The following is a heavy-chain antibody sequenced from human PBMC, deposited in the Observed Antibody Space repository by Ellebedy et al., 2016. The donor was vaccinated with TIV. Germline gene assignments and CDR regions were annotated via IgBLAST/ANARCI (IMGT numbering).Heavy chain of an antibody. CDR1: GYTFSNYG. Sequence: ASVKVSXKASGYTFSNYGISWVRQAPGQGLEWMGWINPNSGGTKYAQKFQGRVTMTRDTSISTAYMELSRLRSDDTAVYYCARITTMTTGADYWGQGTLVTVSS. V-gene: IGHV1-2*02. CDR2: INPNSGGT. D-gene: IGHD4-17*01. CDR3: ARITTMTTGADY. J-gene: IGHJ4*02.